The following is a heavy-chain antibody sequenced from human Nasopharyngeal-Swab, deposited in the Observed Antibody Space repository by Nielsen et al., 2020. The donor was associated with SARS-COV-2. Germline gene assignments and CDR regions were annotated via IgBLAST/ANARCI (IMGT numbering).Heavy chain of an antibody. D-gene: IGHD3-10*01. CDR3: ARDEGKGRYYGSGSPTLDY. J-gene: IGHJ4*02. V-gene: IGHV3-30-3*01. CDR2: ISYDGSNN. Sequence: WIRQPPGKGLEWVAVISYDGSNNDYADSVKGRFSISRDNSKNALYLQMNSLRAEDTAVYYCARDEGKGRYYGSGSPTLDYWGQGTLVTASS.